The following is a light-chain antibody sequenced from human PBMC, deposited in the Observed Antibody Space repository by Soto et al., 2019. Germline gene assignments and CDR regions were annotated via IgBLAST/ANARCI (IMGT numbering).Light chain of an antibody. J-gene: IGLJ1*01. CDR1: SSGIGAGYD. CDR2: ANT. Sequence: QSVLTQPPSVSGAPGQRVTISCTGSSSGIGAGYDVYWYQQLPGKAPKLLIYANTNRPSGVPGRFSGSKSGTTASLAITGIQAQDEAHYYYKSCDTSLSGYVFGTGTKVTVL. V-gene: IGLV1-40*01. CDR3: KSCDTSLSGYV.